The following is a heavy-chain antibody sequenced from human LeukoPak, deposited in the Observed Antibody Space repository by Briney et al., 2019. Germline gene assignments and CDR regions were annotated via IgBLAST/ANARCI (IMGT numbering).Heavy chain of an antibody. J-gene: IGHJ4*02. D-gene: IGHD3-16*01. CDR2: ISGSGGST. CDR1: GFTFSSYA. Sequence: PGGSLRLSCAASGFTFSSYAMSWVRQGPGKGLEWVSAISGSGGSTYYADSVKGRFTISRDNSKNTLYLQMNTLRAEDTAVYYCAKGSLSSVWGSYCDYWGQGTLVTVSS. V-gene: IGHV3-23*01. CDR3: AKGSLSSVWGSYCDY.